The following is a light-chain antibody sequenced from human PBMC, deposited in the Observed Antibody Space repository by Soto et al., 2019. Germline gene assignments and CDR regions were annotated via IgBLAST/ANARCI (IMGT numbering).Light chain of an antibody. CDR2: AAS. CDR1: QDIGNF. CDR3: QKCKVAPFT. Sequence: DIQMTQSPSSLSAFVGDRVTITCRASQDIGNFLAWYQRKPGKVPKLLIYAASTLQSGVPSRFSGSGSGTDFTLTISSLQPEDVATYYCQKCKVAPFTFGGGTKVEIK. V-gene: IGKV1-27*01. J-gene: IGKJ4*01.